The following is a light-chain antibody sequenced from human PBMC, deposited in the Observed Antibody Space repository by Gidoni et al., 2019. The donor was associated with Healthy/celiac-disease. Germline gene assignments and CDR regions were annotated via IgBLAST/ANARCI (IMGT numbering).Light chain of an antibody. J-gene: IGKJ5*01. CDR2: AAS. CDR1: QSISSY. V-gene: IGKV1-39*01. CDR3: QQSYSTPIT. Sequence: DIQMTPSPSSLSASVGDRVTNTCRASQSISSYLNWYQQKPGKAPKLLIYAASSLQSGVPSRFSGSGSGTDFTLTISSLQPEDFATYYCQQSYSTPITFGQGTRLEIK.